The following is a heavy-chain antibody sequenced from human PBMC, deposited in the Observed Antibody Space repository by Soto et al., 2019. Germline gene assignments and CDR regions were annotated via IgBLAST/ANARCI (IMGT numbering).Heavy chain of an antibody. V-gene: IGHV3-33*01. D-gene: IGHD2-2*01. CDR1: GFTFSTYA. CDR2: IWFDGSKQ. J-gene: IGHJ3*01. Sequence: QVQLVESGGGVVQPGRSLRLSCAASGFTFSTYAIHWVRQAPGRGLEWVAVIWFDGSKQYYADSVKGRFTISRDNSKNALDMEMESLRAEDAAVCYGARGPAVGDYGFDVGGQGTAVTGS. CDR3: ARGPAVGDYGFDV.